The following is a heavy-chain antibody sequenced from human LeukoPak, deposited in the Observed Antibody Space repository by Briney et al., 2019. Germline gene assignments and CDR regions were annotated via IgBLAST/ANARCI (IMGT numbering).Heavy chain of an antibody. Sequence: GSLRLSCAASGSTFSSYGMSWIRQPPGKGLEWIGEINHSGSTNYNPSLKSRVTISVDTSKNQFSLKLSSVTAADTAVYYCARGQKYWGQGTLVTVSS. CDR3: ARGQKY. CDR1: GSTFSSYG. J-gene: IGHJ4*02. CDR2: INHSGST. V-gene: IGHV4-34*01.